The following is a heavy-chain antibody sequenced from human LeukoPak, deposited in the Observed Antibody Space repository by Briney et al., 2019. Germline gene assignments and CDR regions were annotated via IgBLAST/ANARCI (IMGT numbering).Heavy chain of an antibody. V-gene: IGHV5-51*01. D-gene: IGHD3-22*01. CDR1: GYSFTSYW. CDR2: IYPGDSYT. J-gene: IGHJ4*02. CDR3: ARGPRDYYDSSGYSDY. Sequence: GESLKISCKGSGYSFTSYWIGWVRQMPGKGLEWMGIIYPGDSYTRYSPSFQGQVTISADKSISTAYLQWSSLKASDTAMYYCARGPRDYYDSSGYSDYWGQGTLVTVSS.